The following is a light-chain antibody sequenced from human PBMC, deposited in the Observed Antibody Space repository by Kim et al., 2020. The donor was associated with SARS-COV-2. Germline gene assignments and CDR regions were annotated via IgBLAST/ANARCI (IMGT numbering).Light chain of an antibody. CDR2: EVT. J-gene: IGLJ1*01. CDR1: NSDVGGYNL. Sequence: QSALTQPASVSGSPGQSIAISCSGSNSDVGGYNLVSWFQCRPGKAPQLIIYEVTKRPSGVSNRFSGSKSGNTASLKISGLQAEDEADYYCCSYYGDSTPYVCGTGTKVTVL. CDR3: CSYYGDSTPYV. V-gene: IGLV2-23*02.